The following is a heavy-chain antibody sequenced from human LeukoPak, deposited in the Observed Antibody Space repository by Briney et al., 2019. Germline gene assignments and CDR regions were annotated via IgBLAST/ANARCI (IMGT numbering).Heavy chain of an antibody. CDR3: ARSHDYGGNSPGDY. J-gene: IGHJ4*02. CDR2: IWYDGSNK. V-gene: IGHV3-33*01. CDR1: GFTFSSYG. Sequence: GRSLRLSCAASGFTFSSYGMHWVRQAPGKGLEWVAVIWYDGSNKYYADSVKGRFTISRDNSKNTLYLQMNSLRAEDTAVYCCARSHDYGGNSPGDYWGQGTLVTVSS. D-gene: IGHD4-23*01.